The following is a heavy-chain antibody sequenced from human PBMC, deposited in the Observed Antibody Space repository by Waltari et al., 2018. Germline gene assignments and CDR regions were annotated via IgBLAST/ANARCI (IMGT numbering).Heavy chain of an antibody. J-gene: IGHJ4*02. CDR1: GFTFAAYA. CDR3: AKDGGGSLLDY. D-gene: IGHD1-26*01. CDR2: ISWDGGST. V-gene: IGHV3-43D*04. Sequence: EVQLVESGGVVVQPGGSLRLSCAASGFTFAAYAMHWVRQAPGKGLEWVSLISWDGGSTYYADSVKGRFTISRDNSKNSLYLQMNSLRAEDTALYYCAKDGGGSLLDYWGQGTLVTVSS.